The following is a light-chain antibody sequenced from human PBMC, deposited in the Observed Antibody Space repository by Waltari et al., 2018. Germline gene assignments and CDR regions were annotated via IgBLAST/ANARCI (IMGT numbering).Light chain of an antibody. J-gene: IGLJ2*01. CDR2: DDS. Sequence: SYVLTQPPSASVAPGKTARITCGGDNVGSKSVHWYQQESGRAPLLGVYDDSARPSGIPDRFSASHPGNTATLTISRVENGDEADYCCQVWDTTSDRVVFGGGTKLTVL. CDR1: NVGSKS. CDR3: QVWDTTSDRVV. V-gene: IGLV3-21*03.